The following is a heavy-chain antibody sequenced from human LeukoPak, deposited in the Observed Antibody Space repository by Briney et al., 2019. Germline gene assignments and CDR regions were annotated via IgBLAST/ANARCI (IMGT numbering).Heavy chain of an antibody. V-gene: IGHV4-34*01. D-gene: IGHD4-17*01. CDR1: GGSFSGYY. CDR2: INHSGST. CDR3: ARGYRAPSYGDYYYYGMDV. J-gene: IGHJ6*02. Sequence: PSETLSLTCAVYGGSFSGYYWSWIRQPPGKGLEWIGEINHSGSTNYNPSLKSRVTISVDTSKNQFSLKLSSVTAADTAVYYCARGYRAPSYGDYYYYGMDVWGQGTTVTDSS.